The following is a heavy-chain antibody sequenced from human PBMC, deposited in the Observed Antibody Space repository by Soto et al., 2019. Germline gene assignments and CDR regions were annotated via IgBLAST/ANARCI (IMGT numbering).Heavy chain of an antibody. V-gene: IGHV4-31*03. CDR3: ATVGGNWNYVDH. Sequence: CSVSSDSMNSGGYYWSWIRQHPEKGLEWIGYIYYTGSTYYNPSLKSRVTMSVDTSKNQFSLKLSSVTAADTAVYYCATVGGNWNYVDHWGQGTLVTVSS. CDR1: SDSMNSGGYY. J-gene: IGHJ4*02. CDR2: IYYTGST. D-gene: IGHD1-20*01.